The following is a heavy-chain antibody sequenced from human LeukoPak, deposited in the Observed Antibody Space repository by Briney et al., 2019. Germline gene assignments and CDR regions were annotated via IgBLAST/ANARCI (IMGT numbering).Heavy chain of an antibody. D-gene: IGHD4-17*01. CDR3: ARDYGVN. V-gene: IGHV4-39*02. J-gene: IGHJ4*02. CDR2: ISYSGNT. Sequence: SETLSLTCIVSGDSISSSNSFWGWIRQPPGKGLEWIGSISYSGNTYHNPSLKSRVTISVDTSKNQFSLKLSSVTAADTAVYYCARDYGVNWGQGTLVTVSS. CDR1: GDSISSSNSF.